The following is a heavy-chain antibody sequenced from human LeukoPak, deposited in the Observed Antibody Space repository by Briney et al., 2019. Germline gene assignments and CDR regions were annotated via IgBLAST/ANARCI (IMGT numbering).Heavy chain of an antibody. CDR1: GGTFSSYA. D-gene: IGHD5-18*01. CDR3: ARDSHRIYSYGLFDY. V-gene: IGHV1-69*13. Sequence: SVKVSCKASGGTFSSYAISWVRLAPGQGLEWMGGIIPIFGTANYAQKFQGRVTITADESTSTAYMELNSLRSEDTAVYYCARDSHRIYSYGLFDYWGQGTLVTVSS. J-gene: IGHJ4*02. CDR2: IIPIFGTA.